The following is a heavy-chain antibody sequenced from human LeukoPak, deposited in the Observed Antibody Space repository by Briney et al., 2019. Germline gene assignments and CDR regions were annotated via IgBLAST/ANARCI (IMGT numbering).Heavy chain of an antibody. CDR3: AKDDVSGWYQIDY. CDR2: IRGSGGSS. V-gene: IGHV3-23*01. D-gene: IGHD6-19*01. Sequence: GESLRLSCAASGFTFSSYAMNWVRQAPGKGLEWVSVIRGSGGSSYYGDSVKGRFTISRDNSKNTLYLQMNSLRAEDTAIYYCAKDDVSGWYQIDYWGQGTLVTVSS. CDR1: GFTFSSYA. J-gene: IGHJ4*02.